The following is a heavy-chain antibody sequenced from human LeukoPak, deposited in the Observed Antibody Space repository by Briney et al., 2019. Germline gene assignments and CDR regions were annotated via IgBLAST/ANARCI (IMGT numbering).Heavy chain of an antibody. CDR2: IYHSGST. CDR1: GYSISSGYY. CDR3: ARFIDEIDNWFDP. J-gene: IGHJ5*02. V-gene: IGHV4-38-2*02. Sequence: SETLSLTCTVSGYSISSGYYWGWIRQPPGKGLEWIGGIYHSGSTYYNPSLKSRVTISVDTSKNQFSLKLSSVTAADTAVYYCARFIDEIDNWFDPWGQGTLVTVSS. D-gene: IGHD3-16*02.